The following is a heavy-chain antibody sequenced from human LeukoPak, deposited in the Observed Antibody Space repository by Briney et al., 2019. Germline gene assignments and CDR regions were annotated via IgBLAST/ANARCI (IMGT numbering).Heavy chain of an antibody. J-gene: IGHJ4*02. CDR1: GYTFTNYG. CDR2: ISPYNGNT. D-gene: IGHD2-8*01. CDR3: TRTGLDCAKGVCYDY. V-gene: IGHV1-18*01. Sequence: GASVKVSCKATGYTFTNYGISWVRQAPGQGLEWLGWISPYNGNTNSAQKLQGRVTVTTDTSTSTAYMELRSLRSDDTAVYYCTRTGLDCAKGVCYDYWGQGTLVAVSS.